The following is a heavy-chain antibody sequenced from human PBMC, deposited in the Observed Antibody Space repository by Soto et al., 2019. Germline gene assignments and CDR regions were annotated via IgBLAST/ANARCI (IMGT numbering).Heavy chain of an antibody. CDR2: IIPIFGTA. D-gene: IGHD6-19*01. J-gene: IGHJ4*02. V-gene: IGHV1-69*13. Sequence: ASVKVSCKASGGTFSSYAISWVRQAPGQGLEWMGGIIPIFGTANYAQKFQGRVTITADESTSAAYMELSSLRSEDTAVYYCARPIAVAGTMIGQFDYWGQGTLVTVSS. CDR1: GGTFSSYA. CDR3: ARPIAVAGTMIGQFDY.